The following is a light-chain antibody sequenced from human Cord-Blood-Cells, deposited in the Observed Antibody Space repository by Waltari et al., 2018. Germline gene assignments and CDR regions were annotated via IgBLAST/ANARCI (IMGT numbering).Light chain of an antibody. V-gene: IGLV2-14*01. Sequence: QSALTQPASVSGSPGQSITISCPGTSSDVGGYDYLSWSPRHPGKAPTLMISAVINRPSGVSNRFPSSKSGNTAPLTISGLQAEDEADYYGSPYTGSSTWVFGGGTKLTVL. CDR1: SSDVGGYDY. CDR3: SPYTGSSTWV. J-gene: IGLJ3*02. CDR2: AVI.